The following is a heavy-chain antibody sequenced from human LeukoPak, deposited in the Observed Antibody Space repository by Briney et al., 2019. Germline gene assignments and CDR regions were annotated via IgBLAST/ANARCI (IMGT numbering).Heavy chain of an antibody. D-gene: IGHD2-15*01. CDR2: IYYSGST. J-gene: IGHJ4*02. V-gene: IGHV4-59*08. CDR1: GGSFSGYY. Sequence: SETLSLTCAVYGGSFSGYYWSWIRQPPGKGLEWIGYIYYSGSTNYNPSLKSRVTISVDTSKNQFSLKLSSVTAADTAVYYCARQGHCSGGSCTDYWGQGTLVTVSS. CDR3: ARQGHCSGGSCTDY.